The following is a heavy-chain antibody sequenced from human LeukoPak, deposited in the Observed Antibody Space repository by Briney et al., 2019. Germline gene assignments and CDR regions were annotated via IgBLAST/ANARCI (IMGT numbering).Heavy chain of an antibody. J-gene: IGHJ4*02. CDR3: ARCWGYLGYYFDY. CDR1: GFTFDDYA. V-gene: IGHV3-9*01. CDR2: ISWNSGSI. D-gene: IGHD3-16*01. Sequence: GGSLRLSCAASGFTFDDYAMHWVRQAPGKGLEWVSGISWNSGSIGYADSVKGRFTISRDNAKNSLYLQMNSPRAEDTAVYYCARCWGYLGYYFDYWGQGTLVTVSS.